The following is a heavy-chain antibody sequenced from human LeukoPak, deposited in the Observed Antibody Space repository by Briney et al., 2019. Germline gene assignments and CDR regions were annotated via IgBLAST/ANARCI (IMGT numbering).Heavy chain of an antibody. D-gene: IGHD1-26*01. CDR1: GLTFSSHW. CDR2: ITNDGSST. V-gene: IGHV3-74*01. Sequence: GGSLRLSCAASGLTFSSHWMHWVRQAPGKGLVWVSRITNDGSSTTYADSVKGRFTISRDNAKNMLYLQVNSLRAEDTAVYYCARGRVRGWERRYYYYGMDVWGQGTTVTVSS. CDR3: ARGRVRGWERRYYYYGMDV. J-gene: IGHJ6*02.